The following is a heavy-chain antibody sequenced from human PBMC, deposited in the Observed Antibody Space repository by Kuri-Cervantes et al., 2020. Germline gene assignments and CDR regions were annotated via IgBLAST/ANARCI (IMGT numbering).Heavy chain of an antibody. CDR2: TYYRSKWYN. D-gene: IGHD2-2*01. CDR3: ARDSSSTSPPLWGFDL. V-gene: IGHV6-1*01. CDR1: GDSVSSNSAA. J-gene: IGHJ2*01. Sequence: SETLSLTCAISGDSVSSNSAAWNWIRQSPSRGLEWLGRTYYRSKWYNDYAVSVKSRITINPDTSKNQFPLKLSSVTAADTAVYYCARDSSSTSPPLWGFDLWGRGTLVTVSS.